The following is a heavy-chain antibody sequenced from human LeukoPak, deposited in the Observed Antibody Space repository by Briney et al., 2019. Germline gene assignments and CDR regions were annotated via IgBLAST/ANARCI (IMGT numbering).Heavy chain of an antibody. Sequence: GASVKVSCKASGYTFTSYDINWVRQATGQGLEWMGWMNPNSGNTGYAQKFQGRVTMTRNTSISTAYMELRSLRSDDTAVYYCARGYGDYATALDYWGQGTLVTVSS. CDR3: ARGYGDYATALDY. D-gene: IGHD4-17*01. V-gene: IGHV1-8*01. CDR1: GYTFTSYD. J-gene: IGHJ4*02. CDR2: MNPNSGNT.